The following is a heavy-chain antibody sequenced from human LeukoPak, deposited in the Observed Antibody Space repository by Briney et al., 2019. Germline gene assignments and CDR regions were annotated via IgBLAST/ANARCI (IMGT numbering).Heavy chain of an antibody. Sequence: SETLSLTCAVSGDSISSGYYWGWIRQPPGKGLEWIGSIYHSGSTYYNPSLKSRVTISVDTSKNQFSLKLNSVTAADTAVYYCARNLSITMVRGVTKNNRFDPWGQGTLVTVSS. D-gene: IGHD3-10*01. CDR2: IYHSGST. J-gene: IGHJ5*02. V-gene: IGHV4-38-2*01. CDR3: ARNLSITMVRGVTKNNRFDP. CDR1: GDSISSGYY.